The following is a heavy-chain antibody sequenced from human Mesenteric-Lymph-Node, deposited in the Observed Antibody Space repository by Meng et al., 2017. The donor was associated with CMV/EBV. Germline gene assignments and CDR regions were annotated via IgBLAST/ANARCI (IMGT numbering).Heavy chain of an antibody. Sequence: GESLKISCAASGFTFSLYWMSWVRQAPGKGLEWVSSISSSSSYIYYADSVKGRFTISRDNAKNSLYLQMNSLRAEDTAVYYCARDKSVGATTDAFDIWGQGTMVTVSS. CDR2: ISSSSSYI. V-gene: IGHV3-21*01. CDR1: GFTFSLYW. J-gene: IGHJ3*02. D-gene: IGHD1-26*01. CDR3: ARDKSVGATTDAFDI.